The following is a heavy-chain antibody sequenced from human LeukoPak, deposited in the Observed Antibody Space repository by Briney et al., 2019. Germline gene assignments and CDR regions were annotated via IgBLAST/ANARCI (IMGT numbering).Heavy chain of an antibody. J-gene: IGHJ4*02. CDR3: AKSPYDILTGIDY. CDR2: ISYDGSNK. V-gene: IGHV3-30*18. Sequence: GRSLRLSCAASGFTFSSYGMHWVRQAPGKGLEWVAVISYDGSNKYYADSVKGRFTISRDNSKNTLYLQMNSLRAEDTAVYYCAKSPYDILTGIDYWGQGTLVTVSS. D-gene: IGHD3-9*01. CDR1: GFTFSSYG.